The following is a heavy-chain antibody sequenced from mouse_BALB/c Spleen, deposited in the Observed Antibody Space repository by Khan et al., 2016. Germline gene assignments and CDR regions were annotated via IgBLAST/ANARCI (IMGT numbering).Heavy chain of an antibody. Sequence: EVELVESGGGLVQPGGSLRLSCATSGFTFTDYYMSWVRQPPGKALEWLGFIRNKANGYTTENSASVKGRFTISRDNSQSILYLQMNTLRAEDSATYYCARAIYYGSIWNFDVWGAGTTVIVSS. CDR2: IRNKANGYTT. CDR1: GFTFTDYY. J-gene: IGHJ1*01. D-gene: IGHD1-1*01. CDR3: ARAIYYGSIWNFDV. V-gene: IGHV7-3*02.